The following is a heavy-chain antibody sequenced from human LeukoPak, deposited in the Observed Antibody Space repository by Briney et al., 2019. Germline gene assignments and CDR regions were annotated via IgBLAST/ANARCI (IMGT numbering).Heavy chain of an antibody. J-gene: IGHJ4*02. CDR3: ARDKIAVAGFTPDY. CDR1: VFTFSSYS. V-gene: IGHV3-30-3*01. CDR2: ISYDGSNK. D-gene: IGHD6-19*01. Sequence: PGGSLRLSCAASVFTFSSYSMHWVRQAPGKGREWVAVISYDGSNKYYADSVKGRFTISRDNSKNTLYLQMNSLRAEDTAVYYCARDKIAVAGFTPDYWGQGTLVTVSS.